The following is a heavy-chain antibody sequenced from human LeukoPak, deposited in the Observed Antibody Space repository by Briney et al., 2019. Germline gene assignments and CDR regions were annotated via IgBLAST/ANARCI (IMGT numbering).Heavy chain of an antibody. Sequence: ASVKVSCKTSGYDFIDYYIHWVRQAPGQGLEWMGRIHPNSGASKFARKFQGRVAMTRDTSITTAYLELSGLRSDDSAVYFCARGPYVSGSYNPRDALVVWGHGTMVTVSS. J-gene: IGHJ3*01. CDR1: GYDFIDYY. V-gene: IGHV1-2*06. CDR3: ARGPYVSGSYNPRDALVV. D-gene: IGHD3-10*01. CDR2: IHPNSGAS.